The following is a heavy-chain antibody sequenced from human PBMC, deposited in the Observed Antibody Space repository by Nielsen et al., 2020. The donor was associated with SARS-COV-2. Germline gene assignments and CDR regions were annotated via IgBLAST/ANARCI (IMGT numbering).Heavy chain of an antibody. D-gene: IGHD6-13*01. CDR2: INHSGST. Sequence: ESLKISCAVYGGSFSGYYWSWIRQPPGKGLEWIGEINHSGSTNYNPSLKSRVTISVDTSKNQFSLKLSSVTAADTAVYYCARESSPFDYWGQGTLVTVSS. CDR3: ARESSPFDY. V-gene: IGHV4-34*01. CDR1: GGSFSGYY. J-gene: IGHJ4*02.